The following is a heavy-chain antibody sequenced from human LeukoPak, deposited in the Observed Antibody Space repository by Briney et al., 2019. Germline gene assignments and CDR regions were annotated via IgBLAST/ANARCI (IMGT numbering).Heavy chain of an antibody. CDR1: GYSISSGYY. Sequence: PSETLSLTCTVSGYSISSGYYWGWIRQPPRKGLEWIGSIHHSGSTSYNPSLKSRVTISVDTSRNQFSLNLSSVTAADTAVYFCARVDRNWNYFDYWGQGTLVTVSS. V-gene: IGHV4-38-2*02. CDR2: IHHSGST. J-gene: IGHJ4*02. D-gene: IGHD1-20*01. CDR3: ARVDRNWNYFDY.